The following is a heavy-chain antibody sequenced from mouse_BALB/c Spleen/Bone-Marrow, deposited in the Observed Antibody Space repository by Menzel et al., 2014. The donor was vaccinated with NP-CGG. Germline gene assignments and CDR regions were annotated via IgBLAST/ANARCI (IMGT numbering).Heavy chain of an antibody. D-gene: IGHD1-1*01. J-gene: IGHJ1*01. CDR2: INPYNGDT. V-gene: IGHV1-20*02. CDR1: GYSFTGYF. CDR3: AREGGYYYGSSPYFDV. Sequence: EVQLQQSGPELVKPGASVKISCKASGYSFTGYFMNWVMQSHGKSLEWIGRINPYNGDTFYNQKFKGKATLTVDKSSSTAHMELGSLASEDSAVYYCAREGGYYYGSSPYFDVWGAGTTVTVSS.